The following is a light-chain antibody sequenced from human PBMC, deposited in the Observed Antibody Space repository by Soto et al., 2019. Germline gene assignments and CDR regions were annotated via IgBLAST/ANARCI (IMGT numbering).Light chain of an antibody. V-gene: IGKV1-33*01. Sequence: IQMTQSLSSLSASVGDRVSITCQASQDISRNVNWYQQKLGKAPKLLIYDASSLQTGVPRRFSGSGLALHFTFTSSRLPPEDIATYYCQQYDNHLSISVGQGTRLEIK. J-gene: IGKJ5*01. CDR1: QDISRN. CDR2: DAS. CDR3: QQYDNHLSIS.